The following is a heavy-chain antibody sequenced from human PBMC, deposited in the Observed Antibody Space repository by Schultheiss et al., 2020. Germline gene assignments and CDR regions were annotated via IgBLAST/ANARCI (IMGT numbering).Heavy chain of an antibody. CDR3: ARRDCSGGSCYRGKVPPDY. Sequence: SETLSLTCAVYGGSFSGYYWSWIRQPPGKGLEWIGEINHSGSTNYNPSLKSRVTISVDTSKNQFSLKLSSVTAADTAVYYCARRDCSGGSCYRGKVPPDYWGQGTLVTVPQ. J-gene: IGHJ4*02. D-gene: IGHD2-15*01. CDR1: GGSFSGYY. V-gene: IGHV4-34*01. CDR2: INHSGST.